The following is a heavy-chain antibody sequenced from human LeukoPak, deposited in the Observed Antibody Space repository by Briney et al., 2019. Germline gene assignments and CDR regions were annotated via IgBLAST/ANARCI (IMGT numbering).Heavy chain of an antibody. V-gene: IGHV4-39*01. D-gene: IGHD6-13*01. CDR3: ARHAGGIAAAGTRPFDY. Sequence: SETLSLTCTVSGASFSSSTYYWGWIRQPPGKGLEWIVSIYYGGGTYYNPSLKSRVTMSVDTSKKQFSLKLSSVTAADTAVYYCARHAGGIAAAGTRPFDYWGQGTLVTVSS. CDR1: GASFSSSTYY. CDR2: IYYGGGT. J-gene: IGHJ4*02.